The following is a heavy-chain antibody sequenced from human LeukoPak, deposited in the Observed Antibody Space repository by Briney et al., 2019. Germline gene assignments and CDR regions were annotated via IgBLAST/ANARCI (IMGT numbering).Heavy chain of an antibody. CDR3: ARDAKPYYDFWSGYYTGTPNGDYGMDV. CDR2: IYYSGST. D-gene: IGHD3-3*01. Sequence: PSETLSLTCTVSGGSISSYYWSWIRQPPGKGLEWIGYIYYSGSTNYNPSLKSRVTISVDTSKNQFSLKLSSVTAADTAVYYCARDAKPYYDFWSGYYTGTPNGDYGMDVWGQGTTVTVSS. CDR1: GGSISSYY. V-gene: IGHV4-59*01. J-gene: IGHJ6*02.